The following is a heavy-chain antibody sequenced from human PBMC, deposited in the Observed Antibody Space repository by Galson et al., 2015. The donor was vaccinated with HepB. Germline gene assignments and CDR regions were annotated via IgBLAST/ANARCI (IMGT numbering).Heavy chain of an antibody. V-gene: IGHV3-21*01. CDR3: ARRRNCSGGSCYSWDTGAFDI. J-gene: IGHJ3*02. D-gene: IGHD2-15*01. CDR1: GFTFSSYS. Sequence: SLRLSCAASGFTFSSYSMNWVRQAPGKGLEWVSSISSSSSYIYYADSVKGRFTISRGNAKNSLYLQMNSLRAEDTAVYYCARRRNCSGGSCYSWDTGAFDIWGQGTMVTVSS. CDR2: ISSSSSYI.